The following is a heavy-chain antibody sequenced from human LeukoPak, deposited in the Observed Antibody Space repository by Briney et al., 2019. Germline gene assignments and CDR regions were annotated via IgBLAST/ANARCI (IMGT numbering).Heavy chain of an antibody. D-gene: IGHD2-2*01. J-gene: IGHJ6*03. CDR2: ISGSGGST. CDR1: GFTFSSYA. Sequence: PGGSLRLSCAASGFTFSSYAMTWVRQAPGKGLEWVSAISGSGGSTYYADSVKGRFTISRDNSKNTLYLQMNSLRAEDTAVYYCAKWAAAHDYYYYMDVWGKGTTVTVSS. V-gene: IGHV3-23*01. CDR3: AKWAAAHDYYYYMDV.